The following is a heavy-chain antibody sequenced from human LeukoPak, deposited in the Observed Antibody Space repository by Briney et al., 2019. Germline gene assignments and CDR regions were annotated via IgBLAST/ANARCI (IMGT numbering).Heavy chain of an antibody. V-gene: IGHV4-61*05. CDR2: IYYSGST. CDR3: ARLVQLWLGPDY. J-gene: IGHJ4*02. CDR1: GGSISSSSYY. Sequence: SETLSLTCTVSGGSISSSSYYWGWIRQPPGKGLEWIGDIYYSGSTNYNPSLKSRVSISVDTSKNQISLKLSSVTAADTAVYYCARLVQLWLGPDYWGQGTLVIVSS. D-gene: IGHD5-18*01.